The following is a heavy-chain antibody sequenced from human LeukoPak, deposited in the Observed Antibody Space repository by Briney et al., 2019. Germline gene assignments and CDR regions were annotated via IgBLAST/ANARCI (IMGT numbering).Heavy chain of an antibody. D-gene: IGHD3-16*01. J-gene: IGHJ4*02. Sequence: GGSLRLSCAASGFTVSSNYMSWVRQAPGKGLEWVLGISTGGTTYYADSVKGRFTISRDNSKNTLDLQMNSLRAEDTAVYYCAKRGGTSQFYFDFWGQGTLVTVSS. CDR3: AKRGGTSQFYFDF. CDR1: GFTVSSNY. CDR2: ISTGGTT. V-gene: IGHV3-53*01.